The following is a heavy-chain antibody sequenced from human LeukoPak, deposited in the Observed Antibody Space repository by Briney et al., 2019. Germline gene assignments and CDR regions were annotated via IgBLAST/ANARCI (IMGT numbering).Heavy chain of an antibody. CDR1: GFTFSSYG. D-gene: IGHD3-22*01. CDR3: AKAFAMIVVAVDY. V-gene: IGHV3-30*18. J-gene: IGHJ4*02. Sequence: PGRSLRLSCAASGFTFSSYGMHWVRQAPGKGLEWVAVISYDGSNKYYADSVKGRFTISRDNSKNTLYLQMNSLRAEDTAVYYCAKAFAMIVVAVDYWGQGTLVTVSS. CDR2: ISYDGSNK.